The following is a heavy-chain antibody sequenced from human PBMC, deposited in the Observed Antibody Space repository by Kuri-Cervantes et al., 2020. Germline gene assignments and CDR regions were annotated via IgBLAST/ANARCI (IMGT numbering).Heavy chain of an antibody. CDR1: GFTFSSYD. V-gene: IGHV3-13*01. J-gene: IGHJ6*02. D-gene: IGHD4-17*01. CDR3: ARHDYGGNYYYYGMDV. Sequence: GGSLRLSCAASGFTFSSYDMHWVRQATGKGLEWVSAIGTAGDTYYPGSVKGRFTISRENAKNSLYLQMNSLRAGDTAAYYCARHDYGGNYYYYGMDVWGQGTTVTVSS. CDR2: IGTAGDT.